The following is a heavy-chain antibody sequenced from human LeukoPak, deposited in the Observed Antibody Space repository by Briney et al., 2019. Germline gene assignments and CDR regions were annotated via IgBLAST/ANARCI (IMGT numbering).Heavy chain of an antibody. D-gene: IGHD2-15*01. Sequence: PSETLSLTCTVSGGSISSYYWSWIRQPAGKGLEWIGRIYTSGSTDYNPSLKSRVTMSVDTSKNQFSLKLSSVTAADTAVYYCARENCSGGSCYSGWLDPWGQGTLVTVSS. CDR3: ARENCSGGSCYSGWLDP. CDR2: IYTSGST. V-gene: IGHV4-4*07. J-gene: IGHJ5*02. CDR1: GGSISSYY.